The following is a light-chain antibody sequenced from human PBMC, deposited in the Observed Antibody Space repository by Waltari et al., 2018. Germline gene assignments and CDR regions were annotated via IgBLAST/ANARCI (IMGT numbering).Light chain of an antibody. J-gene: IGKJ2*01. Sequence: EIVLTQSPGTLSLSPGERATLSCRASQSLISALAWYQQRPGQAPRLLIYVVSNRASGIPARFSGSGSGTDFTLTISSLEPEDFAVYYCQQRTNRPRMYTFGQGTKLEI. CDR3: QQRTNRPRMYT. V-gene: IGKV3-11*01. CDR2: VVS. CDR1: QSLISA.